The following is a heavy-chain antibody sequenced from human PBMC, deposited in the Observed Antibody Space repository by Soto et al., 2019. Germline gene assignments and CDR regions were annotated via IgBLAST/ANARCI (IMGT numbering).Heavy chain of an antibody. D-gene: IGHD2-15*01. V-gene: IGHV4-30-2*01. CDR3: ARGGWSMGF. Sequence: PSETLSLTCAVSGGSISSGGYSWSWIRQPPGKGLEWIGYIYYSGSTYYNPSLKSRVTISVDTSKNQFSLRLSSVTAADTAVYYCARGGWSMGFWGQGTLVTVSS. CDR1: GGSISSGGYS. CDR2: IYYSGST. J-gene: IGHJ1*01.